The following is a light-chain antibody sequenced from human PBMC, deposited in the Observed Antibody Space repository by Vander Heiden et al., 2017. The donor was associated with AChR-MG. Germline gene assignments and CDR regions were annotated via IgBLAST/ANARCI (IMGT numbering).Light chain of an antibody. V-gene: IGKV3-15*01. CDR1: QSVSSN. CDR2: GAS. Sequence: EIVMTQSPATLSVSPGERATLSCRASQSVSSNLAWYQQKPGQAPRLLIYGASTRATGIPARFSGSGSGTEFTLTISSLQSEDFAVYYCQQYNNGPVQYTFGQGTKLEIK. J-gene: IGKJ2*01. CDR3: QQYNNGPVQYT.